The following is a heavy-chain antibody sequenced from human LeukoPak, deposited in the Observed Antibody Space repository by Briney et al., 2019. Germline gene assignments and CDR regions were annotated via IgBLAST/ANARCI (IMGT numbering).Heavy chain of an antibody. V-gene: IGHV4-59*08. D-gene: IGHD1-26*01. CDR1: GGSISSYY. CDR2: IYYSGST. J-gene: IGHJ5*02. CDR3: ATLGATGWFDP. Sequence: PSETLSLTCTVSGGSISSYYWSWIRQPPGKGLEWIGYIYYSGSTNYNLSLKSRVTISVDTSKNQFSLKLSSVTAADTAVYYCATLGATGWFDPWGQGTLVTVSS.